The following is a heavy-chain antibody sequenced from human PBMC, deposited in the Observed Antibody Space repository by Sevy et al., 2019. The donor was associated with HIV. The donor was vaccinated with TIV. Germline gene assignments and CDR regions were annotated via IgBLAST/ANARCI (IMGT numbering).Heavy chain of an antibody. CDR3: ARWHDFWSGYYTGYYYGMDV. Sequence: SETLSLTCTVSGSSISSGGYYWTWIRQHPGKGLEWIGYIYYSGTTYYNPSLKSRVTISVDTSKNQFSLKLSSVTAADTAVYYCARWHDFWSGYYTGYYYGMDVWGQGTTVTVSS. D-gene: IGHD3-3*01. V-gene: IGHV4-31*03. CDR2: IYYSGTT. CDR1: GSSISSGGYY. J-gene: IGHJ6*02.